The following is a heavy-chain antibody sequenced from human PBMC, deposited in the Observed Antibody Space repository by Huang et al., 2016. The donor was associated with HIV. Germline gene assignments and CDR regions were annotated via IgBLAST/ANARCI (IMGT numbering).Heavy chain of an antibody. CDR1: GYSFSTYW. CDR2: VFPVDADT. CDR3: ASTAAYSGSYRGAVDI. Sequence: EVQLVQSGEEVKKPGESLKISCKGSGYSFSTYWIGWVRQMPGKGLEALVMVFPVDADTRYCPTCRAQVTISADKTIGTAYLQWSSLHASDTALYYCASTAAYSGSYRGAVDIWGQGTMVTVSS. D-gene: IGHD1-26*01. V-gene: IGHV5-51*03. J-gene: IGHJ3*02.